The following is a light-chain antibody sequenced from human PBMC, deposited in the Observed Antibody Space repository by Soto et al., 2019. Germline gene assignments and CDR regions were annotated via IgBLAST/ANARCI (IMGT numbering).Light chain of an antibody. CDR3: QQYNDWPRT. J-gene: IGKJ1*01. CDR2: GAY. CDR1: EGVGSS. V-gene: IGKV3-15*01. Sequence: EIVMTQSPATLPVSPGERVTLSGRASEGVGSSLAWYQQKPGQAPRVLIYGAYTTAPGITARFSGSGSGTEFTLTISSLQSEDSAVYHCQQYNDWPRTFGQGTKVDIK.